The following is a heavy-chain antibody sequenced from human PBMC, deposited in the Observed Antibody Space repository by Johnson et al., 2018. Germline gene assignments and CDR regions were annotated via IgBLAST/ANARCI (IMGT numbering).Heavy chain of an antibody. V-gene: IGHV4-59*12. CDR2: IYKNGAT. Sequence: QVQLQESGPGLVKPSGPLSLNCSVSGDSIRNNYWMWIRQPPGNGLEGIGSIYKNGATNDTTSLKSRLTMSMDTSKNSFSLKLNSVAAPDTAVYYCERGAHYFDYGGHGSLVTVSS. CDR1: GDSIRNNY. CDR3: ERGAHYFDY. J-gene: IGHJ4*01.